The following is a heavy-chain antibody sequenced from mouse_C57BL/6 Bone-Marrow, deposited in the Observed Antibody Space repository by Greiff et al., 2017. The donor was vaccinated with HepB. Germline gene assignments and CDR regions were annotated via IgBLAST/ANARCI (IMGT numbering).Heavy chain of an antibody. CDR1: GYSFTGYY. J-gene: IGHJ4*01. V-gene: IGHV1-42*01. Sequence: VQLQQSGPELVKPGASVKISCKASGYSFTGYYMNWVKQSPEKSLEWIGEINPSTGGTTYNQKFKAKATLTVDKSSSTAYMQLKSLTSADSAVYYCARSPLRDYAMDYWGQGTSVTVSS. CDR2: INPSTGGT. D-gene: IGHD3-2*02. CDR3: ARSPLRDYAMDY.